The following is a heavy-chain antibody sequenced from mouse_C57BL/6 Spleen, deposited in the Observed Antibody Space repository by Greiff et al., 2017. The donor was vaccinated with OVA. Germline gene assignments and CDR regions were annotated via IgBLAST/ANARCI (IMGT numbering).Heavy chain of an antibody. V-gene: IGHV5-9*01. D-gene: IGHD2-4*01. CDR1: GFTFSSYT. Sequence: EVKLVESGGGLVKPGGSLKLSCAASGFTFSSYTMSWVRQTPEKRLEWVATISGGGGNTYYTDSVKGRFTLSRDNAKNTLYLQMRSLRSEDTALYYCASGDAYYDYDGAFAYWGQGTLVTVSA. J-gene: IGHJ3*01. CDR3: ASGDAYYDYDGAFAY. CDR2: ISGGGGNT.